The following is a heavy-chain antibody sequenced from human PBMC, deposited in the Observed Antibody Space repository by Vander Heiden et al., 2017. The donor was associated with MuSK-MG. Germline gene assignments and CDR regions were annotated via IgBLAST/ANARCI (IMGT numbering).Heavy chain of an antibody. D-gene: IGHD5-18*01. CDR1: AFSPSTTGVG. CDR2: IYWNDDK. J-gene: IGHJ4*02. V-gene: IGHV2-5*01. CDR3: ARVADTYGTSVYYFDY. Sequence: QITLKESGPTLVKPTQTLTPTCTSSAFSPSTTGVGVGWIRQPSGKALEWLALIYWNDDKRYSPALKSRLTITKDTSKNQGVLGRTNMETVETATYFCARVADTYGTSVYYFDYWGQGTMVPVSS.